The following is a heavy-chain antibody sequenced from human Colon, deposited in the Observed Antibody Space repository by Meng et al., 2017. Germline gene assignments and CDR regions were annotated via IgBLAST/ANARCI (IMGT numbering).Heavy chain of an antibody. Sequence: QVQLVQSGVEVKKPGASVKVSCMASGFSFVGYYIHWLRQAPGQGFEWIGWVVPSSGATIYAPKFLGRVTLTRDTSITTAYMELTSLTSDDTAVYYCARSDPQLDAWGQGTLVTVSS. CDR2: VVPSSGAT. D-gene: IGHD1-1*01. J-gene: IGHJ5*02. CDR1: GFSFVGYY. CDR3: ARSDPQLDA. V-gene: IGHV1-2*02.